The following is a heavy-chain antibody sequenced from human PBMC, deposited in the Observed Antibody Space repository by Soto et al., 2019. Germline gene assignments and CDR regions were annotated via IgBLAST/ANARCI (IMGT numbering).Heavy chain of an antibody. CDR2: IYYSGST. D-gene: IGHD3-3*01. V-gene: IGHV4-59*01. Sequence: PSETLSLTCTVSGGSTSSYYWSWIRQPPGKGLEWIGYIYYSGSTNYNPSLKSRVTISVDTSKNQFSLKLSSVTAADTAVYYCARGRITTFGVVSRFFDSWGQGTLVTVSS. CDR3: ARGRITTFGVVSRFFDS. J-gene: IGHJ4*02. CDR1: GGSTSSYY.